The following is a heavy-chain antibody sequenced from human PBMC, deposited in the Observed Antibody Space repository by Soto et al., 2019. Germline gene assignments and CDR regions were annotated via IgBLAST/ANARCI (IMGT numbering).Heavy chain of an antibody. CDR3: ARDLDSSGYSPRY. CDR1: GFTFSSYA. V-gene: IGHV3-30-3*01. J-gene: IGHJ4*02. D-gene: IGHD3-22*01. Sequence: QVQLVESGGGVVQPGRSLRLSCAASGFTFSSYAMHWVRQAPGKGLEGVAVISYDGSNKYYADSVKGRFTISRDNSKNTLYLQMNSLRAEDTAVYYCARDLDSSGYSPRYWGQGTLVTVS. CDR2: ISYDGSNK.